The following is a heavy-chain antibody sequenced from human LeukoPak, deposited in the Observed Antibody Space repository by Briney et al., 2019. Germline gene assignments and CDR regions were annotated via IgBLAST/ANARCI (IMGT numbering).Heavy chain of an antibody. CDR3: VVNLNRNVVDY. D-gene: IGHD1-14*01. Sequence: ASVTVSCKASGGTFSSYAISWVRQAPGQGLEWMGRIIPILGIANYAQKFQGRVTITADKSTSSAYMELSSLTSQDPAVFYCVVNLNRNVVDYWGQGTLVTVSS. J-gene: IGHJ4*02. V-gene: IGHV1-69*04. CDR1: GGTFSSYA. CDR2: IIPILGIA.